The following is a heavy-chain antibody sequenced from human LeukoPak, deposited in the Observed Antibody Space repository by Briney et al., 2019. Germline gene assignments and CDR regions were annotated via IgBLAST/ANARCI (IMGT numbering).Heavy chain of an antibody. Sequence: SETLSLTCTVSGGSISSYYWSWIRQPPGKGLEWIGYIYYSGSTNYNPSLKSRVTISVDTSKNQFSLKLSSVTAADTAVYYCARGTAVAGTGGGDYWGQGTLVTVSS. CDR2: IYYSGST. CDR3: ARGTAVAGTGGGDY. J-gene: IGHJ4*02. D-gene: IGHD6-19*01. V-gene: IGHV4-59*08. CDR1: GGSISSYY.